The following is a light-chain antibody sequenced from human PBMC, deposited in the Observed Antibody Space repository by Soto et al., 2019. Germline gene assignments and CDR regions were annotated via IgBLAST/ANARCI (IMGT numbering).Light chain of an antibody. CDR1: HSVSSSY. CDR2: GAS. V-gene: IGKV3-20*01. Sequence: EIVLTQSPGTLSLSPGERATLSCRASHSVSSSYLAWYQQKPGQGPRLLIYGASSRATGIPDRFSGSGSGTDFTLTISRPEPEDFAVYYCQQYGGSPPYTFGQGTKLEIK. J-gene: IGKJ2*01. CDR3: QQYGGSPPYT.